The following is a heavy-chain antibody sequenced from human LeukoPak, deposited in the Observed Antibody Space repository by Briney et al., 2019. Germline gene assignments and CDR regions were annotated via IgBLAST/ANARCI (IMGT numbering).Heavy chain of an antibody. J-gene: IGHJ5*02. Sequence: GGSLRLSCAASGFNFSTSAMSWVRQAPGKGLEWVSLISGSGRATYYADSVRGRFTISRDNSKTTIHLQMNSLRGDDAAVYYCTKAGSEDGYSIHFDPRGQGTLVAVSS. CDR3: TKAGSEDGYSIHFDP. D-gene: IGHD5-24*01. CDR1: GFNFSTSA. CDR2: ISGSGRAT. V-gene: IGHV3-23*01.